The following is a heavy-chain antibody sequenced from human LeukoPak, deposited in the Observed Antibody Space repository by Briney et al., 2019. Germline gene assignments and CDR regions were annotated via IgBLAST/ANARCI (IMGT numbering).Heavy chain of an antibody. CDR1: GYTFTSYG. CDR3: ARVPMEQQLAYYFDY. V-gene: IGHV1-69*13. J-gene: IGHJ4*02. D-gene: IGHD6-13*01. Sequence: GASVKVSCKASGYTFTSYGISWVRQAPGQGLEWMGGIIPIFGTANYAQKFQGRVTITADESTSTAYMELSSLRSEDTAVYYCARVPMEQQLAYYFDYWGQGTLVTVSS. CDR2: IIPIFGTA.